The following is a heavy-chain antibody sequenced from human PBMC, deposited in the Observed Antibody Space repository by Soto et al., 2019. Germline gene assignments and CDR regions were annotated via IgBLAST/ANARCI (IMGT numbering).Heavy chain of an antibody. V-gene: IGHV4-30-2*01. J-gene: IGHJ4*02. D-gene: IGHD6-19*01. Sequence: NPSPPCAVSGGPLRRGGYPLSWVRQPPVKGLEWIGYIYHSGSTYYNPSLKGRVTISVDKSKNQFSLKLSSVTAADTAVYYCARVAVAGTRVDYWGQGTLVTVSS. CDR1: GGPLRRGGYP. CDR3: ARVAVAGTRVDY. CDR2: IYHSGST.